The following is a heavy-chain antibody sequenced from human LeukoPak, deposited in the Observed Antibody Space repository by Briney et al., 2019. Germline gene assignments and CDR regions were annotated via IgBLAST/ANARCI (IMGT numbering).Heavy chain of an antibody. J-gene: IGHJ5*02. Sequence: SETLSLTCTVSSGSISSYYWSWIRQPPGKGLEWIGYIYYTGSTNYNPSLKSRVTISVDTSKNQFSLDLSSVTAADTAVYYCARHGPYLGRLGWFDPWGQGTLVTVSS. V-gene: IGHV4-59*08. CDR2: IYYTGST. CDR1: SGSISSYY. D-gene: IGHD1-26*01. CDR3: ARHGPYLGRLGWFDP.